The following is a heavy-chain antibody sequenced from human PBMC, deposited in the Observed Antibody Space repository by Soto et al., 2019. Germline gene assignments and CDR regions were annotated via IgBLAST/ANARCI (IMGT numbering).Heavy chain of an antibody. J-gene: IGHJ5*02. V-gene: IGHV4-59*03. CDR1: GDSITRYY. CDR2: MFYSGST. CDR3: AGDCDNSRCLIPGRFDP. Sequence: SETLSLTCTVSGDSITRYYWSWIRHTPGKGLEWIAYMFYSGSTNYNPSLKSRVSLSIDTSKNQFSLKLSSVTAADTAVYYCAGDCDNSRCLIPGRFDPWGQGTLLTVSS. D-gene: IGHD2-21*01.